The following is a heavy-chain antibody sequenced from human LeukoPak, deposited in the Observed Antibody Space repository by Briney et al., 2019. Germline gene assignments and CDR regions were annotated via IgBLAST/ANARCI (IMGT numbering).Heavy chain of an antibody. CDR3: ARDIGAAADWFDP. D-gene: IGHD6-13*01. CDR2: ISSSSSYI. Sequence: GGSLRLSCAASGFTFSSYSMDWVRQAPGKGLEWVSSISSSSSYIYYADSVKGRFTISRDNAKNSLYLQMNSLRAGDTAVYYCARDIGAAADWFDPWGQGTLVTVSS. V-gene: IGHV3-21*01. J-gene: IGHJ5*02. CDR1: GFTFSSYS.